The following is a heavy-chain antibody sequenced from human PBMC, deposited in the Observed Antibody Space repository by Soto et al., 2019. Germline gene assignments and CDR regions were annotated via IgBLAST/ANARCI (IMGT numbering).Heavy chain of an antibody. V-gene: IGHV1-69*01. CDR1: GGTFSSYA. J-gene: IGHJ6*02. D-gene: IGHD6-6*01. CDR3: ARESSSPNYYYYGMDV. Sequence: QVQLVQSGAEVKKPGSSVKVSCRASGGTFSSYAVSWVRQAPGQGLEWMGVIIPRLNTPKDVQKFQGRVTITAAASATTADMGLSSLRSEDTAVYYCARESSSPNYYYYGMDVWGQGTTGTVSS. CDR2: IIPRLNTP.